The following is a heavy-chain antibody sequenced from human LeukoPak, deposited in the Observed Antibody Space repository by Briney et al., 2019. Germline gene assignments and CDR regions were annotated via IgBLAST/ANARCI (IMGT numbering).Heavy chain of an antibody. Sequence: GGSLRLSCATSGFSFTDCGMHWGRQPPGKGLEWVAFIRFDGSDKYYAESVKGRFTISRDNSKNTLYLKMNSLRPEDTGVYYCVKDSRGGSYLGPTEYWGQGTLVTVSS. D-gene: IGHD1-26*01. CDR3: VKDSRGGSYLGPTEY. V-gene: IGHV3-30*02. CDR2: IRFDGSDK. CDR1: GFSFTDCG. J-gene: IGHJ4*02.